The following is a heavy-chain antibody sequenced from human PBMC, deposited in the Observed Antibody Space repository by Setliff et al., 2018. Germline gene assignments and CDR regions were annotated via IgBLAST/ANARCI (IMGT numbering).Heavy chain of an antibody. CDR1: RGTFSSYG. V-gene: IGHV1-69*13. CDR3: ANEHGTTVTVENYHYYMDV. J-gene: IGHJ6*03. Sequence: GASVKVSCKASRGTFSSYGITWVRQAPGQGLEWMGGIIPIFGTTDYAQKFQGRVTITADESTSTAYMELSSLKSEDTAVYYCANEHGTTVTVENYHYYMDVWGKGTTVTVSS. D-gene: IGHD4-4*01. CDR2: IIPIFGTT.